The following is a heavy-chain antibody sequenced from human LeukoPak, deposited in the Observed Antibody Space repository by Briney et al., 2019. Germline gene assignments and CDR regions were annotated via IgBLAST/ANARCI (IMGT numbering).Heavy chain of an antibody. V-gene: IGHV1-18*01. Sequence: ASVKVSCKASGYTFTSYGISWVRQAPGQGPEWMGWISAYNGNTNYAQKLQGRVTMTTDTSTSTAYMELRSLSSDDTAVYYCARDQPFPQYYYDSSGYQPPFDYWGQGTLVTVSS. J-gene: IGHJ4*02. CDR3: ARDQPFPQYYYDSSGYQPPFDY. D-gene: IGHD3-22*01. CDR2: ISAYNGNT. CDR1: GYTFTSYG.